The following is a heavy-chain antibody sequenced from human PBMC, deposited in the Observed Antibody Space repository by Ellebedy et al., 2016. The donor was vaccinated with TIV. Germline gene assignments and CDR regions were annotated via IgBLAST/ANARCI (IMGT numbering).Heavy chain of an antibody. J-gene: IGHJ4*02. CDR3: ARLPGFGDYWGHFDY. V-gene: IGHV4-39*01. Sequence: MPSETLSLTCSVSGDSITSSSYYWGWVRQPPGKGLQWIGTIYYSGNTYYNPSLKGRVTMSVDTSKNQFSLRLSSVTAADTSIYYCARLPGFGDYWGHFDYWGQGTLVTVSS. D-gene: IGHD4-17*01. CDR2: IYYSGNT. CDR1: GDSITSSSYY.